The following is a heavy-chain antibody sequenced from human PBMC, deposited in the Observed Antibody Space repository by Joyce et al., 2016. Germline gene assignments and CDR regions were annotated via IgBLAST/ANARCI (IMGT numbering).Heavy chain of an antibody. J-gene: IGHJ5*02. V-gene: IGHV4-34*01. CDR2: INHSGST. Sequence: QVQLQQWGAGLLKPSETLSLTCAVYGGSFSGYYWSWSRQPPGKGLEWIGEINHSGSTNYNPSLKSRVTISVDTSKNQFSLKLSSVTAADTAVYYCARGPRSNWGLVWFDPWAQGTLVTVSS. CDR3: ARGPRSNWGLVWFDP. CDR1: GGSFSGYY. D-gene: IGHD7-27*01.